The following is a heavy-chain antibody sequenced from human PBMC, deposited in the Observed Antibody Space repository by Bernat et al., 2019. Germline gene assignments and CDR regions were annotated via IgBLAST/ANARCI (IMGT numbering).Heavy chain of an antibody. Sequence: QLQLQESGPGLVKPSETLSLTCTVSGGSISSSSYYWGWIRQPPGKGLEWIGSIYYSGSTYYNPSLKSRVTISVDTSKNQFSLKLSSVTAADTAVYYCARHVSGSENYCGVFDYWGQGTLVTVSS. V-gene: IGHV4-39*01. J-gene: IGHJ4*02. D-gene: IGHD3-10*01. CDR1: GGSISSSSYY. CDR2: IYYSGST. CDR3: ARHVSGSENYCGVFDY.